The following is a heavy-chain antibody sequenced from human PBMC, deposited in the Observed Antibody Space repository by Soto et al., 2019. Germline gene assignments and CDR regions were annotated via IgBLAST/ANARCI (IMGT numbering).Heavy chain of an antibody. J-gene: IGHJ4*02. D-gene: IGHD2-21*02. CDR1: GFIFKMYW. Sequence: GGTLRLSCAASGFIFKMYWMHWVRQSPGKGLVWISRIYNDGTYSDYADSVRGRFTISRDNVNDTLYLQMNNLRAEDSGLYYCTRGPRPISTDTGAYWGQGTQLTLSS. CDR2: IYNDGTYS. V-gene: IGHV3-74*01. CDR3: TRGPRPISTDTGAY.